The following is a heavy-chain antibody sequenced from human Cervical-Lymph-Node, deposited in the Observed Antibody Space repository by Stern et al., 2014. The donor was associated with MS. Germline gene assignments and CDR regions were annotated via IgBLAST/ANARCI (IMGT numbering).Heavy chain of an antibody. J-gene: IGHJ4*02. V-gene: IGHV4-31*03. Sequence: QLQLQESGPGLVKPSQTLSLTCTVSGGSISSGGYYWSWIRQHPGKGLEGIGYIYYSGSTYYNPSRKMRVTISVDTSKNQFSLKLSSVTAADTAVYYCARGRDGYKSHFDYWGQGTLVTVSS. CDR3: ARGRDGYKSHFDY. D-gene: IGHD5-24*01. CDR1: GGSISSGGYY. CDR2: IYYSGST.